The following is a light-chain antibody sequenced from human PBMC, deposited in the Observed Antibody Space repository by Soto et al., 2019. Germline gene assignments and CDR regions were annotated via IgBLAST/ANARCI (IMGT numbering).Light chain of an antibody. CDR2: AAS. CDR1: QSIRSY. V-gene: IGKV1-39*01. J-gene: IGKJ3*01. Sequence: DIQMTQSPSSLSASVGDRVTITCRASQSIRSYLNWYQQKPGKAPKLLIYAASSLQSGVPSRFSGSGSQTDFTLTISTLPPDDFATYYCRQSYSTPRTFGPGTKVDIK. CDR3: RQSYSTPRT.